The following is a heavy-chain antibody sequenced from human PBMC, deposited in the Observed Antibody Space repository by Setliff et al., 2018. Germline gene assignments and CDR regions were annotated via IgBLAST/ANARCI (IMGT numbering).Heavy chain of an antibody. V-gene: IGHV1-69*05. Sequence: SVKVSCKASGGTFTNYAINWVRQAPGQGLEWMGGINPIFGTADYTQNFQGRVTITTDESTSTAYMQLSSLRSDDTAVYYCVREGVDRRSSTDYRYYMDVWGKGTTVTSP. J-gene: IGHJ6*03. CDR1: GGTFTNYA. CDR2: INPIFGTA. D-gene: IGHD6-6*01. CDR3: VREGVDRRSSTDYRYYMDV.